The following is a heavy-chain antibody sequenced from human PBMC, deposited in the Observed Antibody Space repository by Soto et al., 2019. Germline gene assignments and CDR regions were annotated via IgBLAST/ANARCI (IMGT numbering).Heavy chain of an antibody. V-gene: IGHV1-18*01. J-gene: IGHJ4*02. D-gene: IGHD6-6*01. Sequence: QVHLVQSGAEVKKPGASVKVSCKGSGYAFTTYGITWVRQAPGQGLEWMGWISAHNGNTNYAQKLQGSVTVTRDTSTSTAYMELRSLRSDATAVYYCARGRDGDYWGQGALVTVSS. CDR3: ARGRDGDY. CDR2: ISAHNGNT. CDR1: GYAFTTYG.